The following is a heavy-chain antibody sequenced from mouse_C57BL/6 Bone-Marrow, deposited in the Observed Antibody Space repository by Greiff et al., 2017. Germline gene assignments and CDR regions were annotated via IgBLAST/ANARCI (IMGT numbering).Heavy chain of an antibody. Sequence: QVQLQQPGPELVKPGDSVKMSCKASGYTFTSYWLTWVKQRPGQGLEWIGDIYPGSGSTNYNEKCKSKATLTVDTSSRTAYMQLSSRTSEDAAVDYCASRRYGSDFDYWGQGTTRTVAS. V-gene: IGHV1-55*01. J-gene: IGHJ2*01. D-gene: IGHD1-1*01. CDR1: GYTFTSYW. CDR3: ASRRYGSDFDY. CDR2: IYPGSGST.